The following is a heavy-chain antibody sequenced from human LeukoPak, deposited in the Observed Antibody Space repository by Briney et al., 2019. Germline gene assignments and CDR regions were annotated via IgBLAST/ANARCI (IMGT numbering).Heavy chain of an antibody. V-gene: IGHV3-74*01. J-gene: IGHJ4*02. CDR1: GFTFGSFW. CDR2: INTDGSIT. Sequence: GSLRLSCAGSGFTFGSFWMHWVRQAPGKGLIWVSRINTDGSITNYADSVKGRFTISRDNAKNTVDLQMNSLRAEDTAFYYCVRSLGGRYDYWGQESLVTVSS. D-gene: IGHD1-26*01. CDR3: VRSLGGRYDY.